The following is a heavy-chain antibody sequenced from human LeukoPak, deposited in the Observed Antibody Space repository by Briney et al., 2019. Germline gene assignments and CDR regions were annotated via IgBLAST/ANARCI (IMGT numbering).Heavy chain of an antibody. CDR1: GFTFDAYA. Sequence: GRSLRLSCAASGFTFDAYAMHWVRHAPGKGLEWVSTIIETGASPYYADSVRGRFSVSRDSSKNMFYLQMNSLRAKDTAIYYRARRGAGSGGLDYWGQGTLVTVSS. CDR2: IIETGASP. V-gene: IGHV3-23*01. D-gene: IGHD6-19*01. CDR3: ARRGAGSGGLDY. J-gene: IGHJ4*02.